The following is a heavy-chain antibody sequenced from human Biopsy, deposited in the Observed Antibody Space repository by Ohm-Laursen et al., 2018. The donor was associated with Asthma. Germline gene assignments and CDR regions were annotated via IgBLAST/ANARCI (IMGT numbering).Heavy chain of an antibody. V-gene: IGHV1-69*01. CDR2: LSPMIGRA. CDR3: AESDYYGSGYYYGMDV. Sequence: GSSVKVSCKASGDSFSIFTYSWVRQAPGQGLEWMGGLSPMIGRANYAQKFQGRVTITADESTSTAYMELSSLRSEDTAVYYRAESDYYGSGYYYGMDVWGQGTTVTVSS. D-gene: IGHD3-10*01. J-gene: IGHJ6*02. CDR1: GDSFSIFT.